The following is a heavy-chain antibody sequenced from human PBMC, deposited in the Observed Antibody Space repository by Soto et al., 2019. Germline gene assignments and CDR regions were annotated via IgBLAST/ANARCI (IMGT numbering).Heavy chain of an antibody. CDR2: IIPLFGTT. CDR1: GDTFKNCV. D-gene: IGHD3-10*01. V-gene: IGHV1-69*05. J-gene: IGHJ6*02. CDR3: AAELGFGKLSVV. Sequence: SVKVSCKASGDTFKNCVISWVRQAPGQGLEWMGGIIPLFGTTDFAQRFQGRLTITTDESTTTADMELSRLRSEDTATYYCAAELGFGKLSVVWGQGATVTVSS.